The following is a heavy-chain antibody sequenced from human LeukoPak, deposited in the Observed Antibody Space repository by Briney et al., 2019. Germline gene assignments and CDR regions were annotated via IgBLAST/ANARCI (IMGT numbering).Heavy chain of an antibody. CDR1: GFTFSNYA. V-gene: IGHV3-23*01. CDR3: ATDLVATFNY. Sequence: GGSLRLSCAASGFTFSNYAMSWVRQAPGRGLEWVSALSGSGGSTYYADSVKGRFTISRDNSKNTLYLQMNSLGAEDTAVYYCATDLVATFNYWGQGAQVTVSS. D-gene: IGHD2-8*02. J-gene: IGHJ4*02. CDR2: LSGSGGST.